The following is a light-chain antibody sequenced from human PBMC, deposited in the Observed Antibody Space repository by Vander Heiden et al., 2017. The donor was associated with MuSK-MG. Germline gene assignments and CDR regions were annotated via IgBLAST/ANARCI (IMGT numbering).Light chain of an antibody. J-gene: IGLJ1*01. CDR1: HLGDKY. V-gene: IGLV3-1*01. CDR3: QAGDSSLNYV. CDR2: KDT. Sequence: SYALTQPPSVSVSPGQTASITCSGDHLGDKYACWYQQKPGQSPVLVIYKDTKRPSGIPERFSGSNSGNTATLTISGTQAMDEADYYCQAGDSSLNYVFGTGTKVTVL.